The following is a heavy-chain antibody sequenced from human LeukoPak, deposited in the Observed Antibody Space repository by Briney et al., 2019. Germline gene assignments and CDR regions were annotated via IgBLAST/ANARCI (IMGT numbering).Heavy chain of an antibody. Sequence: GGSLRLSCAASGFTVSSNYMSWVRQAPGKGLEWVSVIYSGGSTYYADSVKGRFTISRDNSKNTLYLQMNSLRAEDTAVYYCARERRLISPVRGDAFDIWGQGTMVTVSS. J-gene: IGHJ3*02. CDR2: IYSGGST. D-gene: IGHD3-10*01. CDR1: GFTVSSNY. V-gene: IGHV3-53*01. CDR3: ARERRLISPVRGDAFDI.